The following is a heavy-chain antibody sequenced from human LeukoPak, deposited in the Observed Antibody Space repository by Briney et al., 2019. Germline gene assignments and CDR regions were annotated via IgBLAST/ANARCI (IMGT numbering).Heavy chain of an antibody. CDR1: GFTFNRHW. Sequence: GGSLRLSCAASGFTFNRHWMTWVRQAPGKGLEWIANVNPDMSEKNYVESVKGRFTISRDKVKNSLYLQMNSLRGDDTAVYYCAKSNGYGLIDIWGQGTMVTVSS. CDR2: VNPDMSEK. CDR3: AKSNGYGLIDI. J-gene: IGHJ3*02. V-gene: IGHV3-7*01. D-gene: IGHD3-22*01.